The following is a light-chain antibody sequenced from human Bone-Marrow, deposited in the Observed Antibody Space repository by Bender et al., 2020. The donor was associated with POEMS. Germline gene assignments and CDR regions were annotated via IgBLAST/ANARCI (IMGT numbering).Light chain of an antibody. CDR3: SSYAGTNNLL. CDR1: SSDVGGYNY. CDR2: DVD. Sequence: QSALTQPASVSGSPGQSITISCTGTSSDVGGYNYVSWYQHYPGKAPKLIIYDVDTRPSGVSNRFSGSKSGNTASLTISGLQAEDEADYFCSSYAGTNNLLFGGGTKLTVL. V-gene: IGLV2-14*03. J-gene: IGLJ2*01.